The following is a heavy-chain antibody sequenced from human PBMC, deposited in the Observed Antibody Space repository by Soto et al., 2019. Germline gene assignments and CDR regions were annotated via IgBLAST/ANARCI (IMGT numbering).Heavy chain of an antibody. CDR3: ARDVSVSNGMDV. J-gene: IGHJ6*02. V-gene: IGHV4-28*03. Sequence: SETLSLTCAVSGSSVNNNYGWGWIRQPPGKGLEWIGYMYYSGTTYYNPSLKSRVTMSVDTSKNQFSLRLSPVTAADTAIYYCARDVSVSNGMDVWGLGTTVTVSS. CDR1: GSSVNNNYG. CDR2: MYYSGTT.